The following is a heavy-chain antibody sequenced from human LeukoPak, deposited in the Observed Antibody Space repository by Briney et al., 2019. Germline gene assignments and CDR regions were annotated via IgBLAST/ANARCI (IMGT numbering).Heavy chain of an antibody. CDR3: ARGFYGDYDYFDY. CDR2: IKQDGSEK. Sequence: GGSLRLSCAASGFTFSSYWMSWVRQAPGKGLEWVANIKQDGSEKYYVDSAKGRFTISRDNAKNSLYLQMNSLRAEDTAVYYCARGFYGDYDYFDYWGQGTLVTVSS. D-gene: IGHD4-17*01. V-gene: IGHV3-7*01. J-gene: IGHJ4*02. CDR1: GFTFSSYW.